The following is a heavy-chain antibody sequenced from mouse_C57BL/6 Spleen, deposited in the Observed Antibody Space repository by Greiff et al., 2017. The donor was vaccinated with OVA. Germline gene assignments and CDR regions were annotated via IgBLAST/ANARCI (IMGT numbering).Heavy chain of an antibody. D-gene: IGHD1-1*01. CDR2: INPYNGGT. J-gene: IGHJ2*01. CDR1: GYTFTDYY. Sequence: EVKLMESGPVLVKPGASVKMSCKASGYTFTDYYMNWVKQSHGKSLEWIGVINPYNGGTSYNQKFKGKATLTVDKSSSTAYMELNSLTSEDSAVYDCARLKVVATEGFFDYWGQGTTLTVSS. V-gene: IGHV1-19*01. CDR3: ARLKVVATEGFFDY.